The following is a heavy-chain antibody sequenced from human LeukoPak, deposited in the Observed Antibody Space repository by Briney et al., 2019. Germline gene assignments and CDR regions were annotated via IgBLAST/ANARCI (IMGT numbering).Heavy chain of an antibody. J-gene: IGHJ5*02. D-gene: IGHD2-15*01. CDR1: GGSFSGYY. CDR2: IIHSGST. V-gene: IGHV4-34*01. CDR3: ARGSRARYCSGGSCYQTINWFDP. Sequence: SETLSLTCAVCGGSFSGYYWSWIRQPPGKGLEWIGEIIHSGSTNYNPSLKSRVTISVDTSKNQFSLKLSSVTAADTAVYYCARGSRARYCSGGSCYQTINWFDPWGQGTLVTVSS.